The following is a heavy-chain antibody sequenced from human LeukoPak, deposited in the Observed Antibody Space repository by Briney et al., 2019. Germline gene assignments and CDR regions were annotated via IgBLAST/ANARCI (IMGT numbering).Heavy chain of an antibody. Sequence: SETLSLTCAVSGGSFSGYYWSWIRQPPGKGLEWIGEINHSGSTNYNPSLKSRVTISVDTSKNQFSLKLSSVTAADTAVYYCARGRIVVVPAATYYYYYMDVWGKGTMVTVSS. V-gene: IGHV4-34*01. CDR1: GGSFSGYY. CDR2: INHSGST. D-gene: IGHD2-2*01. CDR3: ARGRIVVVPAATYYYYYMDV. J-gene: IGHJ6*03.